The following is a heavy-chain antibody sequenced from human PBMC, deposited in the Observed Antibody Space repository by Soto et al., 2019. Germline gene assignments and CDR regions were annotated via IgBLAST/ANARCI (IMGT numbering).Heavy chain of an antibody. CDR1: GYFFTSYA. Sequence: QVQLVQSGPEVKKTGPSVKVSCRASGYFFTSYAIHWVRQAPGPRLEWLGWINAANGHTKYSQNFQGRVIITRDTSANTVYMEVSSLKSGDMAVYDGARGSIAVAGRNQLDYWGQGARVTVFS. V-gene: IGHV1-3*01. CDR3: ARGSIAVAGRNQLDY. CDR2: INAANGHT. D-gene: IGHD6-19*01. J-gene: IGHJ4*02.